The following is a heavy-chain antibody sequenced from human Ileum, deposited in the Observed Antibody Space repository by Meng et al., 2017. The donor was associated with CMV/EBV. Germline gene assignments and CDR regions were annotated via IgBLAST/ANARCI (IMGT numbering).Heavy chain of an antibody. V-gene: IGHV1-2*02. CDR1: GFTFTDYF. Sequence: KASGFTFTDYFFQWVRQAPGQRLEWMGWINLNSGATNYARKFQGRVSMTRDTSISTAYMELSSLTSDDTAIYSCVREDRAPYHYFDFWGQGTLVTVSS. D-gene: IGHD2-2*02. CDR3: VREDRAPYHYFDF. CDR2: INLNSGAT. J-gene: IGHJ4*02.